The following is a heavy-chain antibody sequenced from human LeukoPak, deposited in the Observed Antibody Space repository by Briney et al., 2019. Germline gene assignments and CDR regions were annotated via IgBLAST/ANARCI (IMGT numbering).Heavy chain of an antibody. CDR2: FIPIFGTA. CDR1: EGTFNNYA. CDR3: ARDVFLGAVAGRRADY. Sequence: GASVKVSRKTPEGTFNNYAITWVRQAPGQGLEWMGVFIPIFGTANYAQKFQGRVTITADKSTSTAFLELSSLTSDDTAIYYCARDVFLGAVAGRRADYWGQGTLVTVSS. V-gene: IGHV1-69*06. J-gene: IGHJ4*02. D-gene: IGHD6-19*01.